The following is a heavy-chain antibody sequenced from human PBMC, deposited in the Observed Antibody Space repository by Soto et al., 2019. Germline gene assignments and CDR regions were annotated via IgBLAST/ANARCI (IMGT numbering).Heavy chain of an antibody. CDR2: IWYDGSNK. CDR3: ARDTGYYDSSGYYYYYYGMDV. J-gene: IGHJ6*02. V-gene: IGHV3-33*01. D-gene: IGHD3-22*01. CDR1: GFTFSSYG. Sequence: QSGGSLRLSCAASGFTFSSYGMHWVRQAPGKGLEWVAVIWYDGSNKYYADSVKGRFTISRDNSKNTLYLQMNSLRAEDTAVYYCARDTGYYDSSGYYYYYYGMDVWGQGTTVTVSS.